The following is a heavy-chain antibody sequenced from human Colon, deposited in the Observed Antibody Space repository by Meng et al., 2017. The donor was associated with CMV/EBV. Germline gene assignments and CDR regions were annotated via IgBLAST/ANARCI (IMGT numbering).Heavy chain of an antibody. J-gene: IGHJ4*02. CDR2: INRVGRT. Sequence: TCAVYGGSFSDYYWSWARQAPGKGLEWIGEINRVGRTNYNPSLKNRVSILVDTSKNQFSLILNSVTAADTAVYYCARGGATPMVLRYWGQGTLVTVSS. CDR1: GGSFSDYY. CDR3: ARGGATPMVLRY. V-gene: IGHV4-34*01. D-gene: IGHD5-18*01.